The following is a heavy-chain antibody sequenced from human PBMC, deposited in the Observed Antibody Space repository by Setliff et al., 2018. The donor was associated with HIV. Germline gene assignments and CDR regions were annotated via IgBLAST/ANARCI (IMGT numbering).Heavy chain of an antibody. D-gene: IGHD3-10*01. Sequence: GGSLRLSCAASGFTFSDYYMTWIRQAPGKGLEWVSYISSGASTIYYVDSVKGRFTISRDNTKNSLYLQMDSLRAEDTAVYYCARVVDTSGGYWGSFYRYMDVWGKGTTVTVSS. J-gene: IGHJ6*03. CDR3: ARVVDTSGGYWGSFYRYMDV. V-gene: IGHV3-11*01. CDR2: ISSGASTI. CDR1: GFTFSDYY.